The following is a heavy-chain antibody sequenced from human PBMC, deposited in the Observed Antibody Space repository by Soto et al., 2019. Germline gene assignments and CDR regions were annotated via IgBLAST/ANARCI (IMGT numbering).Heavy chain of an antibody. Sequence: SVKVSCKASGGTFSSYAISWVRQAPGQGLEWMGGIIPIFGTANYAQKFQGRVTITADESTSTAYMELSSLRSEDTAVYYCARTSSDYGGNLNWFDPWGQGTPVTVSS. CDR3: ARTSSDYGGNLNWFDP. CDR2: IIPIFGTA. CDR1: GGTFSSYA. J-gene: IGHJ5*02. V-gene: IGHV1-69*13. D-gene: IGHD4-17*01.